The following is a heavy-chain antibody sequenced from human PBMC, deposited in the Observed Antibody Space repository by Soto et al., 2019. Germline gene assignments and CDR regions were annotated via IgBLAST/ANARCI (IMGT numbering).Heavy chain of an antibody. V-gene: IGHV3-23*01. CDR1: GFTFSNYA. J-gene: IGHJ4*02. CDR2: ISGGGGST. Sequence: GGSLRLSCAASGFTFSNYAMTWVRQAPGKGLDWVSVISGGGGSTFYADSVRGRFTMSRDNSKNTLYLEMSSLRAEDTAVYYCAKGTSGYCNGASCYPFDYWAQGALVTVSS. CDR3: AKGTSGYCNGASCYPFDY. D-gene: IGHD2-15*01.